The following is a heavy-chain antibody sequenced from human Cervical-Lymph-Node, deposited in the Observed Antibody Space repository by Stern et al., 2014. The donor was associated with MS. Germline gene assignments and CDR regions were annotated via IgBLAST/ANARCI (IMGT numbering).Heavy chain of an antibody. D-gene: IGHD6-13*01. J-gene: IGHJ4*02. CDR1: GFTFDSYS. Sequence: VQLLESGGGLVQPGGSLRLSCAASGFTFDSYSMHWVRQVPGQGLVWVSRINTDGSSPRYADSVKGRFTISRDNAKNMLYLEMNSLRAEDTAVYYCSGSNWYFFDYWGQGTLVTVSS. V-gene: IGHV3-74*02. CDR3: SGSNWYFFDY. CDR2: INTDGSSP.